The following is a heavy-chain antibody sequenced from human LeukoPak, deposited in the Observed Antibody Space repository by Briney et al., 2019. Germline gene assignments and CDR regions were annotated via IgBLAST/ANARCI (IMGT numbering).Heavy chain of an antibody. CDR2: ISSSGSTI. Sequence: GGSLRLSCAASGFTFSDYYMSWIRQAPGKGLEWVSYISSSGSTIYYADSVKGRFTISRDNAKNSLYLQMNSLRAEDTAVYYCASERTSSYYFDYWGQGTLVTVSS. D-gene: IGHD1-14*01. CDR1: GFTFSDYY. V-gene: IGHV3-11*04. J-gene: IGHJ4*02. CDR3: ASERTSSYYFDY.